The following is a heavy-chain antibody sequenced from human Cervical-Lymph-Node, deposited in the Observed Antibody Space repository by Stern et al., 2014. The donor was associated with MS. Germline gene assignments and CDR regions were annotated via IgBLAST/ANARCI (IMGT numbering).Heavy chain of an antibody. CDR1: GGTFSSYA. CDR2: IIPIFGTA. D-gene: IGHD6-13*01. Sequence: VQLVESGAEVKKPGSSVKVPCKASGGTFSSYAISWVRQAPGQGLEWMGGIIPIFGTANYAQKFQGRVTITADESTSTAYMELSSLRSEDTAVYYCARDSRHSSSWYSVGFDYWGQGTLVTVSS. J-gene: IGHJ4*02. V-gene: IGHV1-69*01. CDR3: ARDSRHSSSWYSVGFDY.